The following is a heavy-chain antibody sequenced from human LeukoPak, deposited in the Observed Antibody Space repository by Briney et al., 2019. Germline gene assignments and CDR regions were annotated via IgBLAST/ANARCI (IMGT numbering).Heavy chain of an antibody. CDR1: GFTFSSYG. CDR3: AKGVGRYFDWLFLFDY. D-gene: IGHD3-9*01. V-gene: IGHV3-30*18. CDR2: ISYDGSNK. Sequence: GGSLRLSCAASGFTFSSYGVHWVRQAPGKGLEWVAVISYDGSNKYYADSVKGRFTISRDNSKNTLYLQMNSLRAEDTAVYYCAKGVGRYFDWLFLFDYWGQGTLVTVSS. J-gene: IGHJ4*02.